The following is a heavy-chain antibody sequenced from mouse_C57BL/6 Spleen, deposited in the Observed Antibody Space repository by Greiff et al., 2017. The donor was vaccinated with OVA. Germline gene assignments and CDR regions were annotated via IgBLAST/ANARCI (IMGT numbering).Heavy chain of an antibody. Sequence: EVQVVESGGGLVKPGGSLKLSCAASGFTFSSYAMSWVRQTPEKRLEWVATISDGGSYTYYPDNVKGRFTISRDNAKNNLYLQMSHLKSEDTAMYYCARDGVIYYGYDAGYYFDYWGQGTTLTVSS. CDR1: GFTFSSYA. V-gene: IGHV5-4*01. J-gene: IGHJ2*01. CDR2: ISDGGSYT. D-gene: IGHD2-2*01. CDR3: ARDGVIYYGYDAGYYFDY.